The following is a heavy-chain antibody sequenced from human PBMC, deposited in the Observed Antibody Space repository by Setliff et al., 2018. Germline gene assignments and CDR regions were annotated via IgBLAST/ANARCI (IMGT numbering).Heavy chain of an antibody. CDR3: ARERVGRYYYYHMDV. V-gene: IGHV3-7*03. D-gene: IGHD1-26*01. Sequence: GGSLRLSCAASGFTFSSYWMSWVRQTPGKGLEWVAHIKQDGSEKYYVDSVKGRFIISRDNAKNSLYLQMNSLRDEDTAVYYCARERVGRYYYYHMDVWGKGTTVTVS. CDR2: IKQDGSEK. CDR1: GFTFSSYW. J-gene: IGHJ6*03.